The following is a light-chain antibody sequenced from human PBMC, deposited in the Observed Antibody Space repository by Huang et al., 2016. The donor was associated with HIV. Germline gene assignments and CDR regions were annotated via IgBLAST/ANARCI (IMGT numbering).Light chain of an antibody. CDR3: QQRSNWPLT. CDR2: GTA. CDR1: QSVRSY. Sequence: EIVLTQSPATLSLSPGETATLSCRASQSVRSYLAWYQHKPGQAPRLLIYGTAIRASGVPGRISGGGSGTDFTLTISGLEPEDCAVYYCQQRSNWPLTFGGGTKVEI. J-gene: IGKJ4*01. V-gene: IGKV3-11*01.